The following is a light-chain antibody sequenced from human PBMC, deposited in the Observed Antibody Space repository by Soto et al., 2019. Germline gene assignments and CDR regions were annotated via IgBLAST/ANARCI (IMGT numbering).Light chain of an antibody. J-gene: IGLJ2*01. CDR3: SSYTSSSTSVV. Sequence: QSVLTQPASVSGSLGQSITISCTGTSSDVGGYNYVSWYQQYPGKAPKLMIYDVSKRPSGVSNRFSGSKSGNTASLTISGLQAEDEADYYCSSYTSSSTSVVFGGGTKLTVL. V-gene: IGLV2-14*01. CDR2: DVS. CDR1: SSDVGGYNY.